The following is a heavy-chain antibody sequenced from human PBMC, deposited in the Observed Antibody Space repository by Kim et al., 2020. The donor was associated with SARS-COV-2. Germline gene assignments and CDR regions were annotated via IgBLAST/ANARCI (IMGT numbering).Heavy chain of an antibody. Sequence: ASVKVSCTASGYSFTGYYMNWVRLAPGQGLEWMGRINPNTGGTSYAQKFQGRVTMTSDTSISTAYMELSSLTSDDTAVYYYVRLTSNYWYSDLWGRGTLVTVSS. V-gene: IGHV1-2*06. J-gene: IGHJ2*01. CDR2: INPNTGGT. CDR1: GYSFTGYY. CDR3: VRLTSNYWYSDL.